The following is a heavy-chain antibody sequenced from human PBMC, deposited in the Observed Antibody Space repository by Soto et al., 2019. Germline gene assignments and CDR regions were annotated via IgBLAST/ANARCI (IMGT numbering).Heavy chain of an antibody. Sequence: PTETLALTSTVSDGSISSYYWSWILQPPGKGLEWIGYIYYSGSTNYNPSLKSRVTISVDTSKNQFSLKLSSVTAAPTAAYYCERVRGYSDGYGLFDYWCQGTLVIVSS. CDR1: DGSISSYY. D-gene: IGHD5-18*01. CDR2: IYYSGST. CDR3: ERVRGYSDGYGLFDY. V-gene: IGHV4-59*01. J-gene: IGHJ4*01.